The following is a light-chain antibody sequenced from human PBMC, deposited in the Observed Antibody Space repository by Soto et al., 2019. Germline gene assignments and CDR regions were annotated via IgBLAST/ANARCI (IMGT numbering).Light chain of an antibody. CDR1: SGNIASSF. CDR2: EDN. J-gene: IGLJ2*01. V-gene: IGLV6-57*01. Sequence: NFMLTQPHSVSESPGKTVTISCTRSSGNIASSFAQWFQQRPGSSPTTVIYEDNQRPSGVPDRFFGSIDSSSNSASLTISGQKTEDQAEYICHCYHSTIQVFGGGTKLTVL. CDR3: HCYHSTIQV.